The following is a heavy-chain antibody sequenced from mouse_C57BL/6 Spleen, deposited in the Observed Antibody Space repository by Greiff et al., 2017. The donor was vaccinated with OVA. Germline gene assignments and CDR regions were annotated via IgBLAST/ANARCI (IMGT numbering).Heavy chain of an antibody. Sequence: VQLQQSGGGLVKPGGSLKLSCAASGFTFSSYAMSWVRQTPEKRLEWVATISDGGSYTYYPDNVKGRFTISRDNAKNNLYLQMSHLKSEDTAMYYCARERALLRPYYAMDYWGQGTSVTVSS. CDR2: ISDGGSYT. CDR3: ARERALLRPYYAMDY. J-gene: IGHJ4*01. D-gene: IGHD1-2*01. V-gene: IGHV5-4*01. CDR1: GFTFSSYA.